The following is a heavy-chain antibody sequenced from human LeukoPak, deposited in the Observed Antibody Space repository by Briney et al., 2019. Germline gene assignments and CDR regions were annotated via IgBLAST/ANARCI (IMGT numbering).Heavy chain of an antibody. CDR1: GFTVSSNY. CDR2: LYSSGTT. Sequence: PGGSLRLSCAASGFTVSSNYTSWVRQAPGKGLEWVSVLYSSGTTYYADSVKGRFTISRDNSKNTLYLQMNSLRAEDTAVYYCARGTGVRYFDLWGRGTLVTVSS. CDR3: ARGTGVRYFDL. J-gene: IGHJ2*01. D-gene: IGHD7-27*01. V-gene: IGHV3-53*01.